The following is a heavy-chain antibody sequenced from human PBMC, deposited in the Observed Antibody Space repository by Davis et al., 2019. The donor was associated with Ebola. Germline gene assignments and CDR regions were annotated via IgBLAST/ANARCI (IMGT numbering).Heavy chain of an antibody. J-gene: IGHJ3*02. CDR3: ARGKGWNYDAFDI. V-gene: IGHV1-46*01. CDR2: INPSDDTK. D-gene: IGHD1-1*01. CDR1: GYIFTDYL. Sequence: ASVKVSCKASGYIFTDYLLHWVRRAPGQGLEWMGVINPSDDTKAYAQNFQGRVTMTRDTSTRTCYMELRSLRSDDTAVYYCARGKGWNYDAFDIWGQGTMVTVSS.